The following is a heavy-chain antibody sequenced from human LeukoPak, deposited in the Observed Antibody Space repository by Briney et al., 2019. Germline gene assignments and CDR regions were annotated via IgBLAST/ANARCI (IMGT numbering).Heavy chain of an antibody. V-gene: IGHV3-21*01. CDR3: ARDQDYDFWSGSEYYFDY. CDR2: ISTSSSYI. D-gene: IGHD3-3*01. J-gene: IGHJ4*02. Sequence: GGSLRLSCAASGFTFSSYEMNWVRQAPGKGLEWVSSISTSSSYIYYADSVKGRFTISRDNAKNSLYLQMNSLRAEDTAVYYWARDQDYDFWSGSEYYFDYWDQGTLVTVSS. CDR1: GFTFSSYE.